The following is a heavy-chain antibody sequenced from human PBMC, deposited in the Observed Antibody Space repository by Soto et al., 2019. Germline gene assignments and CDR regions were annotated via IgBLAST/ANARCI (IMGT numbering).Heavy chain of an antibody. CDR2: INTYNGNT. J-gene: IGHJ4*02. D-gene: IGHD1-26*01. CDR3: ARPSVPGGSYSCHY. Sequence: ASVKVSCTASGYTFTSYGINWVRQAPGQGLEWMGWINTYNGNTNYAQRLQGRVTMTTDTSTSTAYMELRSLRDEDTAVYYCARPSVPGGSYSCHYWGQGTLVTVSS. CDR1: GYTFTSYG. V-gene: IGHV1-18*01.